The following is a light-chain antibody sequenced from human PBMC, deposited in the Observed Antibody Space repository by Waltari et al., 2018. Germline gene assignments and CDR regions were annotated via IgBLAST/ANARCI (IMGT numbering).Light chain of an antibody. CDR2: DAS. CDR1: QGVSSY. V-gene: IGKV3D-11*01. CDR3: QQRSDWMYT. Sequence: EIVLTQSPATLSLSRGERATLSCRDSQGVSSYLAWYQQKPGQAPRLLIYDASKRATGIPARFSGSGPGPDFTLTISSLEPEDFAVYYCQQRSDWMYTFGQGTKLEI. J-gene: IGKJ2*01.